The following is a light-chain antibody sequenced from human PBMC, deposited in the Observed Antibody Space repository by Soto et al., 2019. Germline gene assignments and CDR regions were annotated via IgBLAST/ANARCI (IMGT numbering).Light chain of an antibody. CDR2: GAS. Sequence: EIVLAQSPGTLSLSPGERATLSCRASQSISSSYLAWYQQSPGQAPRLLIYGASSRATDIPARFSGSGSGTDFTLTISRLEPEDFAVYYCQRYGSSPYTFGQGTILEMK. V-gene: IGKV3-20*01. CDR1: QSISSSY. CDR3: QRYGSSPYT. J-gene: IGKJ2*01.